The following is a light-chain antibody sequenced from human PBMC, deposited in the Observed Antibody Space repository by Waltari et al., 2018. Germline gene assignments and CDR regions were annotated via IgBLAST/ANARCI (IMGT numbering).Light chain of an antibody. Sequence: DIQMTQSPSSLSASVEDRVTITCRASQSISSYLNWYQQKPGKAPKLLIYAASSLQSGVPSRFSGSGSGTDFTLTISSLQPEDFATYYCPQSYSTLGTFGQGTKLEIK. J-gene: IGKJ2*02. V-gene: IGKV1-39*01. CDR3: PQSYSTLGT. CDR2: AAS. CDR1: QSISSY.